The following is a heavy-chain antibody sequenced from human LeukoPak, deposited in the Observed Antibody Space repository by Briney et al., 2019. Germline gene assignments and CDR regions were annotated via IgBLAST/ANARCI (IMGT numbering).Heavy chain of an antibody. CDR2: IRYVGSNK. CDR1: GFTFSSYG. CDR3: ARDDGSYSRSPGFDY. V-gene: IGHV3-30*02. D-gene: IGHD1-26*01. Sequence: AGGSLRLSCAASGFTFSSYGMHWVRQAPGKGLEWVAFIRYVGSNKYYADSVKGRFTISRDNSKNTLYLQMNSLRAEDTAVYYCARDDGSYSRSPGFDYWGQGNLVTVSS. J-gene: IGHJ4*02.